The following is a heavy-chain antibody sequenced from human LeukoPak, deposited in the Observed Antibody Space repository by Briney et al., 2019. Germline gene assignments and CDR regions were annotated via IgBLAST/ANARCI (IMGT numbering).Heavy chain of an antibody. CDR2: ISGSGGST. Sequence: GGSLRLSCAASGFTFSSYGMHWVRQAPEKGLEWVSAISGSGGSTYYADSVKGRFTISRDNSKNTLYLQMNSLRAEDTAVYYCAKVIAAAGTSAGYFQHWGQGTLVTVSS. CDR1: GFTFSSYG. V-gene: IGHV3-23*01. J-gene: IGHJ1*01. CDR3: AKVIAAAGTSAGYFQH. D-gene: IGHD6-13*01.